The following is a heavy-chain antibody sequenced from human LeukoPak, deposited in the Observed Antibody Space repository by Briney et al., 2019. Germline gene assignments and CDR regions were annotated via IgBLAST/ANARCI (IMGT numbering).Heavy chain of an antibody. CDR1: GFIFKTYT. CDR2: ITSISNT. CDR3: AHRTAFDS. J-gene: IGHJ4*02. Sequence: GGSLRLSCAASGFIFKTYTMTWVRQAPGKGLEWVSTITSISNTYYPDSVKGRFTISRDNSRDTLYLQMNTLRAEDTAIYYCAHRTAFDSWGQGTLVTVSS. V-gene: IGHV3-23*01. D-gene: IGHD1-14*01.